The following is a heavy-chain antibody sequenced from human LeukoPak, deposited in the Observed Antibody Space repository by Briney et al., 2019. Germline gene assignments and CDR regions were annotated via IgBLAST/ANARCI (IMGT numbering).Heavy chain of an antibody. CDR2: INNVASHI. J-gene: IGHJ6*02. CDR3: ARDFRGYYYGSGSYYKGMDV. CDR1: GFSISSSA. D-gene: IGHD3-10*01. V-gene: IGHV3-21*01. Sequence: GGSLRLSCAASGFSISSSAMNWVRQAPGKGLEWVSSINNVASHIYYADSVKGRFTISRDNAKNSLYLQMNSLRAEDTAVYYCARDFRGYYYGSGSYYKGMDVWGQGTTVTVSS.